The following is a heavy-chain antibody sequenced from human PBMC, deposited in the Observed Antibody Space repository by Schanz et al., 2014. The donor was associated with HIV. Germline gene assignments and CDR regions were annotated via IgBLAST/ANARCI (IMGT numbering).Heavy chain of an antibody. CDR2: ITPDGSVT. J-gene: IGHJ3*01. CDR1: GFTFGTTW. CDR3: RVFMFTYDV. D-gene: IGHD3-16*01. V-gene: IGHV3-74*01. Sequence: DVQLVESGGCLIQPWESLRLSCVASGFTFGTTWMYWVRQGPGKGLTWVSYITPDGSVTYADSVKGRFTASRDSSKNTLFLQMNSLRVEDTATYYCRVFMFTYDVWGQGTMVTVSS.